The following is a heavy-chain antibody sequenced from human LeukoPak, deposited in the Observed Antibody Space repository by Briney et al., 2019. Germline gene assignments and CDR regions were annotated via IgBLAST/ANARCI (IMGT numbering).Heavy chain of an antibody. D-gene: IGHD6-13*01. J-gene: IGHJ6*02. CDR1: GYTFTSYG. Sequence: GASVKVSCKASGYTFTSYGISWVRQAPGQGLEWMGWISAYNGNTNYAQKLQGRVTLTTDTSTSTAYMDLRSLRSDDTAVYYCARDHFPAGTKGPFYGMDVWGQGTTVTVSS. V-gene: IGHV1-18*01. CDR3: ARDHFPAGTKGPFYGMDV. CDR2: ISAYNGNT.